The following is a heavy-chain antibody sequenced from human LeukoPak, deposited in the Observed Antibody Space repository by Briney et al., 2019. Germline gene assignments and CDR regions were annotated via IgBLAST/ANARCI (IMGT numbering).Heavy chain of an antibody. CDR2: IKQDGSEK. V-gene: IGHV3-7*03. CDR3: ARDQTTVDLDF. Sequence: PGGSLRLSCGASGFTFSSHWMSWVRQVPGKGLEWVANIKQDGSEKYYVDSVEGRFTISRDNAKNSLYLQMNSLRAEDTAVYFCARDQTTVDLDFWGQGTLVSVSS. D-gene: IGHD4-23*01. CDR1: GFTFSSHW. J-gene: IGHJ4*02.